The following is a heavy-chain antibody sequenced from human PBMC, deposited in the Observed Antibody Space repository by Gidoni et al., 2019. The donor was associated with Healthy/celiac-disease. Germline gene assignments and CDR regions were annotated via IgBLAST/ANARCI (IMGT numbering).Heavy chain of an antibody. D-gene: IGHD3-3*01. CDR1: GFTFSSYS. J-gene: IGHJ3*02. Sequence: EVQLVESGGGLVQPGGSLRLSCAASGFTFSSYSMNWVRQAPGKGLEWVSYISSSSSTIYYADSVKGRFTISRDNAKNSLYPQMNSLRDEDTAVYYCARDLELSHYDFWSGYVDAFDIWGQGTMVTVSS. CDR3: ARDLELSHYDFWSGYVDAFDI. CDR2: ISSSSSTI. V-gene: IGHV3-48*02.